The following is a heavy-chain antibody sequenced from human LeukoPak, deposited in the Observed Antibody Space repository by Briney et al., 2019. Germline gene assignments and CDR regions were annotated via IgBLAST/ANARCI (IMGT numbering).Heavy chain of an antibody. V-gene: IGHV4-59*01. CDR1: GGSISSYY. Sequence: SETLSLNCTVSGGSISSYYWSWIRQPPGKGLEYIGYIYYSGTTDYNPSLKSRVTISVDTSKNQFSLKVTSVSAADTAVYYCARIMQTPWGMDVWGQGTTVTVSS. CDR3: ARIMQTPWGMDV. D-gene: IGHD2-15*01. J-gene: IGHJ6*02. CDR2: IYYSGTT.